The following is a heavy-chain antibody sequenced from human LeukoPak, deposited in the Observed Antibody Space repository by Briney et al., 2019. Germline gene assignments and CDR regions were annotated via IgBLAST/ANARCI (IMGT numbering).Heavy chain of an antibody. CDR2: ISAYNGNT. CDR3: ARGLRYGSNYFHY. V-gene: IGHV1-18*01. J-gene: IGHJ4*02. CDR1: GYTFCSYV. D-gene: IGHD5/OR15-5a*01. Sequence: ASVNLSRKTSGYTFCSYVMNWVRQAPGQGVEWMGWISAYNGNTNYAQRLQGRVTMTTGTSTTTAYMELRNLRSDDTAVYFCARGLRYGSNYFHYWAQGPLVTVSS.